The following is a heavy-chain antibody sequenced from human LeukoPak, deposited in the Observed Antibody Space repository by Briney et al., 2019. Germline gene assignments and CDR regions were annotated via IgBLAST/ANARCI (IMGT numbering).Heavy chain of an antibody. CDR2: IYYSGST. CDR1: GGSISSSSCY. V-gene: IGHV4-39*07. D-gene: IGHD3-10*01. Sequence: SETLSLTCTVSGGSISSSSCYWGWIRQPPGKGLEWIGSIYYSGSTYYNPSLKSRVTISVDTSKNQFSLKLSSVTAADTAVYYCARDLIVWVRGVIIEHFDYWGQGTLVTVSS. CDR3: ARDLIVWVRGVIIEHFDY. J-gene: IGHJ4*02.